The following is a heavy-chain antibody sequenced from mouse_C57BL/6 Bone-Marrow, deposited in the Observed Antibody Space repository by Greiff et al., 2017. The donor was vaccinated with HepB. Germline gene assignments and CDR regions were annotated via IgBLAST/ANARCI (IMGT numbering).Heavy chain of an antibody. V-gene: IGHV3-6*01. CDR2: ISYDGSN. CDR1: GYSITSGYY. Sequence: EVQRVESGPGLVKPSQSLSLTCSVTGYSITSGYYWNWIRQFPGNKLEWMGYISYDGSNNYNPSLKNRISITRDTSKNQFFLKLNSVTTEDTATYYCARDPHYYGSSYYWGQGTSVTVSS. J-gene: IGHJ4*01. D-gene: IGHD1-1*01. CDR3: ARDPHYYGSSYY.